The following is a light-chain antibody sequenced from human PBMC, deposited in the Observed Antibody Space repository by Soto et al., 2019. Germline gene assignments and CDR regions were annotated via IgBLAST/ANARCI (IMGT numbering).Light chain of an antibody. Sequence: DIQMTQSPSSLSASVGDRITITCQASQDISNRLNWYHQKPGKAPNLLIYDASNLAAGVPSGFSGSGSGTDFTFTISSLQPEDIGTYYCQHCFNVPYTFGQGTKVDIK. CDR2: DAS. J-gene: IGKJ2*01. V-gene: IGKV1-33*01. CDR3: QHCFNVPYT. CDR1: QDISNR.